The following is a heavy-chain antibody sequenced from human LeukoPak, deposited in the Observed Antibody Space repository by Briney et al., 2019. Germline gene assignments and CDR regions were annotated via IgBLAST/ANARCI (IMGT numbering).Heavy chain of an antibody. J-gene: IGHJ4*02. V-gene: IGHV1-46*01. CDR1: GYTFTSYH. CDR2: INLSGGST. CDR3: ARDYVGDIPMIKDY. Sequence: ASVKVSCKASGYTFTSYHMHWVRQAPGQGLEWMGKINLSGGSTTYAQKFQGRVTMTRDTSTSTVYMELSSLRSEDTAVYYCARDYVGDIPMIKDYWGQGTLVTVSS. D-gene: IGHD3-16*01.